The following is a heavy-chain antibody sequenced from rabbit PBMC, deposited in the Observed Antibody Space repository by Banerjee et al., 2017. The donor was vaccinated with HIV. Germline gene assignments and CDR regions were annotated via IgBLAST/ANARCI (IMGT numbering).Heavy chain of an antibody. V-gene: IGHV1S47*01. CDR1: GFDFSSNA. CDR2: IYVGDGST. Sequence: GLVQPGGSLTLSCKASGFDFSSNAMCWVRQAPGKGPEWIACIYVGDGSTHYASWVNGRFTISRSTSLNTVTLQMTSLTAADTATYFCARDYYTYGYAGYAYATTTFNLWGPGTLVTVS. CDR3: ARDYYTYGYAGYAYATTTFNL. J-gene: IGHJ4*01. D-gene: IGHD6-1*01.